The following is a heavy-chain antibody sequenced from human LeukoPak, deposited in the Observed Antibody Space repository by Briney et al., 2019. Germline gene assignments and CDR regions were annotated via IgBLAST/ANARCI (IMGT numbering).Heavy chain of an antibody. CDR1: GGSISSYY. V-gene: IGHV4-59*01. Sequence: KPSETLSLTCTVSGGSISSYYWSWIRQPPGKGLEWIGYIYYSGSTNYNPSLKSRVTISVDTSKNQISLNLTSVTAADTAVYYCARVAHYDYPWGSYRFPDAFDIWGQGTTVTVSS. CDR2: IYYSGST. J-gene: IGHJ3*02. D-gene: IGHD3-16*02. CDR3: ARVAHYDYPWGSYRFPDAFDI.